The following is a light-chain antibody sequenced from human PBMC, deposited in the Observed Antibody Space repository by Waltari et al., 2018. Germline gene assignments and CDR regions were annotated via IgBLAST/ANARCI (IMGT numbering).Light chain of an antibody. Sequence: EILMTQSPATLSVSPGERATLSCRASQSVSSKLAWYQQKPGQAPRLLIYGASTRATGIPARFSGSWSGTEFTLSISSLQAEDVAVYYCQQYYSAPNTFGQGTNVEIK. CDR2: GAS. CDR3: QQYYSAPNT. J-gene: IGKJ2*01. V-gene: IGKV3-15*01. CDR1: QSVSSK.